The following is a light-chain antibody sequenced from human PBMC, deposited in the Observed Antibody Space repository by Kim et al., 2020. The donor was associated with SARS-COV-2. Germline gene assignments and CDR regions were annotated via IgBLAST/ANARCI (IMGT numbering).Light chain of an antibody. CDR3: QQYYNSPSWT. Sequence: IIYCKSSQTLLSRSMNNASLALYQQKPGPPPKLLIYWAFIRESGVPDRFSGSGSGTDFNLTISRLQAEDVAVYYCQQYYNSPSWTFGQGTKVDIK. V-gene: IGKV4-1*01. CDR2: WAF. CDR1: QTLLSRSMNNAS. J-gene: IGKJ1*01.